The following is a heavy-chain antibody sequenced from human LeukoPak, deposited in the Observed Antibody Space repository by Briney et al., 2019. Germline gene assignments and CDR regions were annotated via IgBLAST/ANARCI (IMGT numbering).Heavy chain of an antibody. D-gene: IGHD2-15*01. CDR2: ISGSGGGT. V-gene: IGHV3-23*01. Sequence: PGGSLRLSCAASGFTFSSYAMSWVRQAPGKGLEWVSAISGSGGGTYYADSVKGRFTISRDNSKNTLYLQMNSLRAEDTAVYYCAKDLDIRVVAATPVGGFDPWGQGTLVTVSS. CDR3: AKDLDIRVVAATPVGGFDP. CDR1: GFTFSSYA. J-gene: IGHJ5*02.